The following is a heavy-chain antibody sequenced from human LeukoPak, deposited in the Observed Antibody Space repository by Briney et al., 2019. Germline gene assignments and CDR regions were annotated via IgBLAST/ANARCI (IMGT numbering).Heavy chain of an antibody. CDR1: GGTFSSYA. CDR3: ASREQLAMHFDY. Sequence: SVKVSCKASGGTFSSYAISWVRQAPGQGLEWMGGIIPIFGTANYEQKFQGRVTITTDESTSTAYMELSSLRSEDTAVYYCASREQLAMHFDYWGQGTLVTVSS. J-gene: IGHJ4*02. CDR2: IIPIFGTA. D-gene: IGHD6-13*01. V-gene: IGHV1-69*05.